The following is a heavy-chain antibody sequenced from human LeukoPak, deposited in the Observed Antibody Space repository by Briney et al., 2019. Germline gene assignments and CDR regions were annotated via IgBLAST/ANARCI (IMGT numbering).Heavy chain of an antibody. D-gene: IGHD2-2*01. J-gene: IGHJ4*02. CDR3: TRQAVPAAGGDY. V-gene: IGHV5-51*01. CDR1: GYRFTTYW. CDR2: IYPGDSET. Sequence: GESLKISCKGSGYRFTTYWIGWVRQMPGKGLEWMGIIYPGDSETRYSPSFQGQVTISADKSISTAYLQWSSLKASDTAMDYCTRQAVPAAGGDYWGQGTPVTVSS.